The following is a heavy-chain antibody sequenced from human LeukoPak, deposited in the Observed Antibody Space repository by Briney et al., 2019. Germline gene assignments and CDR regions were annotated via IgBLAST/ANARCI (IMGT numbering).Heavy chain of an antibody. Sequence: ASVKVSCTASGYTFTGYYMHWVRQAPGQGLEWMGWINPNSGGTNYAQKFQGRVTMTRDTSISTAYMELSRLRSDDTAVYYCARAGHYYDSSGYPLDYWGQGTLVTVSS. CDR1: GYTFTGYY. CDR2: INPNSGGT. D-gene: IGHD3-22*01. J-gene: IGHJ4*02. CDR3: ARAGHYYDSSGYPLDY. V-gene: IGHV1-2*02.